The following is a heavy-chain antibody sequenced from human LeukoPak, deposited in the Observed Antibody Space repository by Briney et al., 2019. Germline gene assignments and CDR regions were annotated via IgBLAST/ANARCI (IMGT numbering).Heavy chain of an antibody. Sequence: SETLSLTCTVSGGSVSSGSYYWRWIRQPPGRGLEWIGYIYYSGSTNYNPSLKSRVTISVDTSKNQFSLKLSSVTAADTAVYYCARVRPLDAFDIWGQGTMVTVSS. CDR3: ARVRPLDAFDI. J-gene: IGHJ3*02. V-gene: IGHV4-61*01. CDR1: GGSVSSGSYY. CDR2: IYYSGST.